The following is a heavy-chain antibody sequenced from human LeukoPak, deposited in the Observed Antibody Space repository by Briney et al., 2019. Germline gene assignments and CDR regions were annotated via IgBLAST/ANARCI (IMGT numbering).Heavy chain of an antibody. CDR3: ARDNSVGDTAWWFDP. CDR1: GGTFSSYA. V-gene: IGHV1-69*05. Sequence: SVKVSCKASGGTFSSYAINWVRQAPGQGLEWLGMIVPIFNSLKYAEKFQGRLTITTDKATTTAYMELSSLRFDDTAVYYCARDNSVGDTAWWFDPWGQGTLVTVSS. D-gene: IGHD1-26*01. CDR2: IVPIFNSL. J-gene: IGHJ5*02.